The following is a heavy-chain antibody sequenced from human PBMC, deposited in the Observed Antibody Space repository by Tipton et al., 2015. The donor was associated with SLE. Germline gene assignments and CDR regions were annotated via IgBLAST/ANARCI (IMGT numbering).Heavy chain of an antibody. CDR3: ARSGSSNFDPPDY. CDR1: GGSVSSSSKY. J-gene: IGHJ4*02. CDR2: IYYTGTTT. D-gene: IGHD4-11*01. V-gene: IGHV4-39*07. Sequence: TLSLTCTVSGGSVSSSSKYWAWIRQPPGKGLEWIGSIYYTGTTTYYNSFLKSRVTMSVDTSKHQFSLKLTSLTPADTAVYYCARSGSSNFDPPDYWGQGTLATVSS.